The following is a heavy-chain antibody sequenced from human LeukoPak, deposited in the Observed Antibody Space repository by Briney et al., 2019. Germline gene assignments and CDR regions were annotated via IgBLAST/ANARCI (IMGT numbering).Heavy chain of an antibody. V-gene: IGHV4-34*01. D-gene: IGHD2-2*01. CDR3: ARRGYCSSTSCALYYYYYMDV. J-gene: IGHJ6*03. CDR2: IDHSGSA. CDR1: GGSFSGYY. Sequence: SETLSLTCAVYGGSFSGYYWSWIRQSPGKGLEWIGDIDHSGSANYNPSLKSRVTVSVDTSKSQFSLKLSSVTAADTALYYCARRGYCSSTSCALYYYYYMDVWGKGTPVTVSS.